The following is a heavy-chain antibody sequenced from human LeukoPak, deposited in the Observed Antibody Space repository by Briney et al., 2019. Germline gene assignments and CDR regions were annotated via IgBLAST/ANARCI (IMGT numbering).Heavy chain of an antibody. Sequence: GESLKISCKGSGYSFTSYWIGWVRQMPGKGLEWMAIIYPGDSDTRYSPSFQGQVTISADKSINTAYLQWSSLKASDTAMYYCARSSDSSGYYDYFDYWGHGTLVTVSS. CDR2: IYPGDSDT. CDR1: GYSFTSYW. CDR3: ARSSDSSGYYDYFDY. J-gene: IGHJ4*01. V-gene: IGHV5-51*01. D-gene: IGHD3-22*01.